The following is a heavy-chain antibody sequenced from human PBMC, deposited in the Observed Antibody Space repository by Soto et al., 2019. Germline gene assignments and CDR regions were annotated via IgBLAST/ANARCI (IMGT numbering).Heavy chain of an antibody. CDR1: GGTFSSYT. D-gene: IGHD2-2*01. V-gene: IGHV1-69*02. CDR2: IIPILGIA. Sequence: SVKVSCKASGGTFSSYTISWVRQAPGQGLEWMGRIIPILGIANYAQKFQGRVTITADKSTSTAYMELSSLRSEDTAVYYCARYPRQLLHHDAFDIWGQGTMVTVSS. CDR3: ARYPRQLLHHDAFDI. J-gene: IGHJ3*02.